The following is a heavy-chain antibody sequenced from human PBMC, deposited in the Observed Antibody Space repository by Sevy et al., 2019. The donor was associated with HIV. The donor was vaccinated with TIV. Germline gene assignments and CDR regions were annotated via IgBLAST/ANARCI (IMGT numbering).Heavy chain of an antibody. D-gene: IGHD3-3*01. V-gene: IGHV3-23*01. CDR3: AYDRVTVFGVVFTSDS. J-gene: IGHJ4*02. Sequence: GGSLRLSCAASGFTFDSYAMHWVRQVAGKGLEWVSTISGSGYPTCHADSVKGRFIISMDTSRNTLNLQMHSLRVEVSAVYFCAYDRVTVFGVVFTSDSWGQGTLVTVSS. CDR1: GFTFDSYA. CDR2: ISGSGYPT.